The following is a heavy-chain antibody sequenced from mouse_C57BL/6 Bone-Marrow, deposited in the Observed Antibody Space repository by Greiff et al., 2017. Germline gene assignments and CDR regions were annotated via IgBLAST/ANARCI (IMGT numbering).Heavy chain of an antibody. V-gene: IGHV5-17*01. CDR1: GFTFSDYG. D-gene: IGHD1-1*01. Sequence: EVQLVEPGGGLVKPGGSLKLSCAASGFTFSDYGMHWVRQAPEKGLEWVAYISSGSSTIYYADTVKGRFTISRDTAKNTLFLQMTSLRSEDTAMYYCARDYYGSSYVGNWYFDVWGTGTTVTVSS. CDR2: ISSGSSTI. J-gene: IGHJ1*03. CDR3: ARDYYGSSYVGNWYFDV.